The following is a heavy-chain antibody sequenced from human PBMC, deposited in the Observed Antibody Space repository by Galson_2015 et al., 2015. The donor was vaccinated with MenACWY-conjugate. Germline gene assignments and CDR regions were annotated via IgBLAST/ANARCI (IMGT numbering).Heavy chain of an antibody. J-gene: IGHJ6*03. CDR2: ISDSGAAT. CDR1: GFTFRQYA. Sequence: LRLSCAVSGFTFRQYAMSWVRQAPGTGLEWVAIISDSGAATHYIDSVKGRFTISRDNSKNTLYLHMSRLRAEDTALYYCAKDVYMDVWGKGTTVSVSS. CDR3: AKDVYMDV. V-gene: IGHV3-23*01.